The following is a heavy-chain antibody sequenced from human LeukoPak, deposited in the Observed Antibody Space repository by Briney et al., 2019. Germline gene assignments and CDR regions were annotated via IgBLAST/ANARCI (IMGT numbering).Heavy chain of an antibody. Sequence: ASVKVSCKASGGTFSSYAISWVRQAPGQGLGWMGRIIPILGIANYAQKFQGRVTITADKSTSTAYMALRSLTSDDTAVYYCARDRPSDILPGYYPFASWGQGTLVTVSS. CDR2: IIPILGIA. D-gene: IGHD3-9*01. J-gene: IGHJ4*02. CDR3: ARDRPSDILPGYYPFAS. V-gene: IGHV1-69*04. CDR1: GGTFSSYA.